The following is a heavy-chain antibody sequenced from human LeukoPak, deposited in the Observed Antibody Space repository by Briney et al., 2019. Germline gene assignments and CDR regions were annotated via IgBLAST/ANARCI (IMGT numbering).Heavy chain of an antibody. Sequence: SETLSLTCTVSGGSISSYYWSWIRQPPGKGLEWIGYIYYSGSTNYNPSLKSRVTISVDTSKNQFSLKLSSVTAADTAVYYCARVNYGDEKTNWGQGTLVTVSS. CDR3: ARVNYGDEKTN. CDR2: IYYSGST. J-gene: IGHJ4*02. CDR1: GGSISSYY. V-gene: IGHV4-59*01. D-gene: IGHD4-17*01.